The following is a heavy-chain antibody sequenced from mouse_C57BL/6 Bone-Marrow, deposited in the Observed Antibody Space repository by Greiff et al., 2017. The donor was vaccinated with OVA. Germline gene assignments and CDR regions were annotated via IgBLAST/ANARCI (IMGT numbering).Heavy chain of an antibody. V-gene: IGHV1-81*01. CDR2: IYPGSGNT. D-gene: IGHD1-2*01. CDR3: ARDYYGIDY. CDR1: GYTFTSYG. Sequence: QVQLQQSGAELARPGASVKLSCKASGYTFTSYGISWVKQRTGQGLEWIGEIYPGSGNTYYNEKFKGKATLTADKSSSTAYMELRSLTSEDSAVYFCARDYYGIDYWGQGTTLTVSS. J-gene: IGHJ2*01.